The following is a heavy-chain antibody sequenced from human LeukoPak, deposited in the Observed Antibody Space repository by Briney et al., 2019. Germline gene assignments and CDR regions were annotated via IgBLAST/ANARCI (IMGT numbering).Heavy chain of an antibody. J-gene: IGHJ4*02. CDR1: GGSFSGYY. Sequence: SETLSLTCAVYGGSFSGYYWSWIRQPPGKGLEWIGEVNHSGSTNYNPSLKSRVTISVDTSKNQFSLKLSSVTAADTAVYYCARVYYDSSGYYWRNFDYWGQGTLLTVSS. CDR3: ARVYYDSSGYYWRNFDY. D-gene: IGHD3-22*01. V-gene: IGHV4-34*01. CDR2: VNHSGST.